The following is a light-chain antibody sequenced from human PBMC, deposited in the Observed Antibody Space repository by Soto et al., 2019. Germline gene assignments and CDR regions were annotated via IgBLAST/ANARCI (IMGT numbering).Light chain of an antibody. V-gene: IGLV7-46*01. J-gene: IGLJ2*01. Sequence: QAVVTQEPSLTVSPGGTGTLTCGSSTGAVTSGHYPYWVQQRSGQAPRTLIYDAVNRHSWTPARFSGSLLGGKAALTLSGAQPEDEGDYYCLLYYDGVVLFGGGTKLTVL. CDR2: DAV. CDR1: TGAVTSGHY. CDR3: LLYYDGVVL.